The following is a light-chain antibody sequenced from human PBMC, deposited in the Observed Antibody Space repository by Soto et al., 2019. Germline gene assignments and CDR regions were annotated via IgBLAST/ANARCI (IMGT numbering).Light chain of an antibody. V-gene: IGKV3-15*01. CDR3: QKYNNFLFT. CDR1: QSISSN. J-gene: IGKJ3*01. CDR2: GAS. Sequence: EIVMTQSPATLSVSPGERATLSCRASQSISSNLAWYQQKPGQAPRLLIYGASTRSTGVQVTLSGGGSGTEFTLSISSLQSEDFAMNYCQKYNNFLFTFGPETKVSI.